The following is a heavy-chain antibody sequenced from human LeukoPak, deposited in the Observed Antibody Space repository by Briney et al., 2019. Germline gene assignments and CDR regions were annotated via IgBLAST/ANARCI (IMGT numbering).Heavy chain of an antibody. J-gene: IGHJ5*02. CDR3: AKLIRDYDFWSGSYRAQWFDP. CDR1: RFTFSSYA. V-gene: IGHV3-23*01. CDR2: VSGSGDST. Sequence: GGSLRLSCAASRFTFSSYAMSWVRQAPGKGLEWVSTVSGSGDSTDYADPVKGRFTISRDNSKNTLYLQINSLRAEDTALYYCAKLIRDYDFWSGSYRAQWFDPWGQGTLVTVSS. D-gene: IGHD3-3*01.